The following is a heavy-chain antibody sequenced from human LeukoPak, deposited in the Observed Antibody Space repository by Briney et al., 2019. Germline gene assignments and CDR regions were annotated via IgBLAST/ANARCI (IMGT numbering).Heavy chain of an antibody. CDR3: ARDYDFWSGYRGPYYYYGMDV. D-gene: IGHD3-3*01. CDR2: ISAYNGNT. V-gene: IGHV1-18*01. Sequence: ASVKVSCKASGYTFTSYGISWVRQAPGQGLEWMGWISAYNGNTNYAQKLQGRVTMTTDTSTSTAYTELRSLRSDDTAVYYCARDYDFWSGYRGPYYYYGMDVWGQGTTVTVSS. J-gene: IGHJ6*02. CDR1: GYTFTSYG.